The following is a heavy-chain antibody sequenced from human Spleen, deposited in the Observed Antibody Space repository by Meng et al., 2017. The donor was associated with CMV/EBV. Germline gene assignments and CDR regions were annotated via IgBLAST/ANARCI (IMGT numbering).Heavy chain of an antibody. CDR3: TTGSGDPPRGNWFDP. CDR1: GFTFSNAW. J-gene: IGHJ5*02. D-gene: IGHD1-26*01. Sequence: GGSLRLSCAASGFTFSNAWMSWVRQAPGKGLEWVGRIKSKTDGGTTDYAAPMKGRFTISRDDSKNTLYLQMNSLKTEDTAVYYCTTGSGDPPRGNWFDPWGQGTLVTVSS. CDR2: IKSKTDGGTT. V-gene: IGHV3-15*01.